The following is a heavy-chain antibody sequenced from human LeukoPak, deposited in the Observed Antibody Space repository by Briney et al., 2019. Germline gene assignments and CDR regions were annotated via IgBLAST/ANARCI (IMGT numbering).Heavy chain of an antibody. Sequence: GGSLRLSCATSGFTFSGHAMHWVRQAPGRGLEWVALISYDGRHQGYVDSVKGRFSISRDNSKSTLDLQMTSLRADDTAVYFCVWEAGVRSFNYWGQGTQVTVSS. D-gene: IGHD6-13*01. CDR3: VWEAGVRSFNY. J-gene: IGHJ4*02. V-gene: IGHV3-30*03. CDR1: GFTFSGHA. CDR2: ISYDGRHQ.